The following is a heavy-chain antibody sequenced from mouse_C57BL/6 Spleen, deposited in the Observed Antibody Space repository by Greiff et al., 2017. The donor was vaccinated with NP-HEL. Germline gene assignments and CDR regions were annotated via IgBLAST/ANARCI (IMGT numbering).Heavy chain of an antibody. CDR1: GYTFTSYW. J-gene: IGHJ2*01. V-gene: IGHV1-64*01. CDR3: ARWAVVATDY. D-gene: IGHD1-1*01. CDR2: IHPNSGST. Sequence: QVQLQQPGTELVKPGASVKLSCKASGYTFTSYWMHWVKQRPGQGLEWIGMIHPNSGSTNYNEKFKSKATLTVDKSSSTAYMQLSSLTSEDSAVYYCARWAVVATDYWGQGTTLTVSS.